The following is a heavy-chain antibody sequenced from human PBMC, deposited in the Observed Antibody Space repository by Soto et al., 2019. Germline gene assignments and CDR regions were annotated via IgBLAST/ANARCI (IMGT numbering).Heavy chain of an antibody. CDR3: ASPWDGYYDILTGYGYYYYYGMDV. V-gene: IGHV1-69*13. CDR1: GGTFSSYA. J-gene: IGHJ6*02. D-gene: IGHD3-9*01. CDR2: IIPIFGTA. Sequence: GASEKGSCKASGGTFSSYAISWVRQAPGQGLEWMGGIIPIFGTANYAQKFQGRVTITADESTSTAYMELSSLRSEDTAVYYCASPWDGYYDILTGYGYYYYYGMDVWGQGTMVTVSS.